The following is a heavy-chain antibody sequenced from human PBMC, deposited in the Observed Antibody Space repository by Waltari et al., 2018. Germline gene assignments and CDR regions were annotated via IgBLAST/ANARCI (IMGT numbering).Heavy chain of an antibody. J-gene: IGHJ4*02. CDR2: IRYDGSNK. D-gene: IGHD4-17*01. CDR1: GFTFSSYG. Sequence: QVQLVESGGGVVQPGGSLRLSCAASGFTFSSYGMHWVRQAPGKGLEGGAFIRYDGSNKYYADSVKGRFTISRDNAKNSLYLQMNSLRAEDTAVYYCARASHDYGDPYGYWGQGTLVTVSS. V-gene: IGHV3-30*02. CDR3: ARASHDYGDPYGY.